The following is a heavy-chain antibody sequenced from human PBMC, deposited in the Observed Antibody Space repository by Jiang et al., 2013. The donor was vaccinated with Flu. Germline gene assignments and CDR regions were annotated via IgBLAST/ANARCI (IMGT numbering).Heavy chain of an antibody. CDR3: ARSRTPRGFDY. D-gene: IGHD3-10*01. Sequence: YGSGLVKPSQTLSLTCTVSGGSTTSGTYYWTWIRQPAGKGLEWIGRIYTTGSTDYHPSLESRVTISLDTSKNQFSLNLDSVTAADTAVYYCARSRTPRGFDYWGQGALVTVSS. V-gene: IGHV4-61*02. J-gene: IGHJ4*02. CDR1: GGSTTSGTYY. CDR2: IYTTGST.